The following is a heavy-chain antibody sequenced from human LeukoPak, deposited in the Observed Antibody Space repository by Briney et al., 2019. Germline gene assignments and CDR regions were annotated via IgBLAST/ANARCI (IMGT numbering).Heavy chain of an antibody. J-gene: IGHJ3*02. D-gene: IGHD5-24*01. Sequence: ASVKVSCKASGYTFTGYYMHWVRQAPGQGLEWMGWINPNSGGTNYAQKFQGRVTMTRDTSISTAYMELSRLRSGDTAVYYCARGGLQMATQPSAFDIWGQGTMVTVSS. CDR1: GYTFTGYY. CDR3: ARGGLQMATQPSAFDI. CDR2: INPNSGGT. V-gene: IGHV1-2*02.